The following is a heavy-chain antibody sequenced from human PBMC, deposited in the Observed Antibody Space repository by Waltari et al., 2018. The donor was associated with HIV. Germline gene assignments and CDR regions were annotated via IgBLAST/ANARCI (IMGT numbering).Heavy chain of an antibody. Sequence: EVQVVESGGDLVQPGGSLRLSCAASGFTFSPYEMNWVRQAPGKGLERSSDMRSSGSTIYYADCVKGRFTISMDNAKDSRYRQMNSLRAEDTAVYFCARDGSSYYGLDYWGRGTLVTVSS. CDR2: MRSSGSTI. J-gene: IGHJ4*02. CDR3: ARDGSSYYGLDY. V-gene: IGHV3-48*03. D-gene: IGHD1-26*01. CDR1: GFTFSPYE.